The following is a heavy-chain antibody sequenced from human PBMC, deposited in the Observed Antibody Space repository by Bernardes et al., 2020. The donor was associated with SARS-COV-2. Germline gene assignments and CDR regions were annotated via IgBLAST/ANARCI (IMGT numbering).Heavy chain of an antibody. V-gene: IGHV4-61*02. CDR3: LSTTSRTSCGAFDI. D-gene: IGHD2-2*01. Sequence: SETLSLTCTVSGGSISSGNDYWSWIRQPAGKGLEWIGRIYTSGSTKYNPSLKSRVTISVDTSKNQFSLRLNSVTAADTAIYYCLSTTSRTSCGAFDIWGQGTMVTVSS. J-gene: IGHJ3*02. CDR1: GGSISSGNDY. CDR2: IYTSGST.